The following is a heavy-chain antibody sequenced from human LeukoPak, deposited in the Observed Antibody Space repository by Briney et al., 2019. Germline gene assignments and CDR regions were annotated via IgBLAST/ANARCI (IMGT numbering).Heavy chain of an antibody. V-gene: IGHV1-69*01. CDR2: IIPIFGTA. CDR1: GGTFSSSP. J-gene: IGHJ3*02. Sequence: SVKVSCKASGGTFSSSPISWVRQAPGQGLEWMGGIIPIFGTANYAQKFQGRVTITADESTSTAYMELSSLRSEDTAVYYCANLGTVYDAFDIWGQGTMVTVSS. D-gene: IGHD4-17*01. CDR3: ANLGTVYDAFDI.